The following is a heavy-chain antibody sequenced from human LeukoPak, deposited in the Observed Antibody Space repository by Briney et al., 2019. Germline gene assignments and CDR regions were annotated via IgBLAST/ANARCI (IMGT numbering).Heavy chain of an antibody. Sequence: SCXAXXGTFXXXAISWVRQAPGQGLEWMGRIIPILGIANYAQKFQGRVTITADKSTSTAYMELSSLRSEDTAVYYCASPSGSYVAPFDYWGQGILVTVSS. CDR1: XGTFXXXA. V-gene: IGHV1-69*04. CDR3: ASPSGSYVAPFDY. D-gene: IGHD1-26*01. CDR2: IIPILGIA. J-gene: IGHJ4*02.